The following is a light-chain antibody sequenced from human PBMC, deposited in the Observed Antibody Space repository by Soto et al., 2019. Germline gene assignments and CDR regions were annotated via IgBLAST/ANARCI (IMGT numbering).Light chain of an antibody. CDR2: DAS. J-gene: IGKJ5*01. CDR1: QSISNS. Sequence: EVVLTQSPVTLSLSPGERATLSCRASQSISNSLAWYQQKPGQAPRLLIYDASNRATGIPARFSGSGSGTDFTLTISSLEPEDFAVYYCQQRGEWPPGATFGQGTRLQIK. V-gene: IGKV3-11*01. CDR3: QQRGEWPPGAT.